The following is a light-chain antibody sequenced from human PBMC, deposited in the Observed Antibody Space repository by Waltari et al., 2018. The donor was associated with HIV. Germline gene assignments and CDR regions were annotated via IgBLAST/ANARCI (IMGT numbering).Light chain of an antibody. CDR3: AVWGDSLNSYV. CDR2: RNN. J-gene: IGLJ1*01. V-gene: IGLV1-47*01. Sequence: QSVLTQPPSASGTPGQRVTISCSGSSSNIGSNYVYWYQQLPGTAPKLLIYRNNQRPSGVPDRFSGSKSGTSASLAISGPRSEDEADYYCAVWGDSLNSYVFGTGTEVTVL. CDR1: SSNIGSNY.